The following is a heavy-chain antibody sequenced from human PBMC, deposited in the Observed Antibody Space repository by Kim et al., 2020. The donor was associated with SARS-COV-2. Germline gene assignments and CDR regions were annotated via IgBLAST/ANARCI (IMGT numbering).Heavy chain of an antibody. Sequence: GGSLRLSCAASGFTFSSYWMSWVRQAPGKGLEWVANIKQDGSEKYYVDSVKGRFTISRDNAKNSLYLQMNSLRAEDTAVYYCAREPHYDYIWGRLYYFDYWGQGTLVTVSS. J-gene: IGHJ4*02. CDR3: AREPHYDYIWGRLYYFDY. D-gene: IGHD3-16*01. V-gene: IGHV3-7*01. CDR2: IKQDGSEK. CDR1: GFTFSSYW.